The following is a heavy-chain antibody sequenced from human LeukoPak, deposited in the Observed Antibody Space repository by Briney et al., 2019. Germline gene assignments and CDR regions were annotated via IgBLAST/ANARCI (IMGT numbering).Heavy chain of an antibody. J-gene: IGHJ4*02. V-gene: IGHV4-34*01. Sequence: SETLSLTCAVYGGSFSGYYWSWIRQPPGKGLEWIGEINHSGSTNYDPSLKSRVTISVDTSKNQFSLKLSSVTAADTAVYYCVKGSYWWLVTNFDYWGQGTLVTVSS. D-gene: IGHD2-8*02. CDR2: INHSGST. CDR3: VKGSYWWLVTNFDY. CDR1: GGSFSGYY.